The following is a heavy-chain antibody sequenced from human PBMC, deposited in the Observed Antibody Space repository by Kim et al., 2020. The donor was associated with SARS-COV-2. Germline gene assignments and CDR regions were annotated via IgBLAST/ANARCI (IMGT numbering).Heavy chain of an antibody. J-gene: IGHJ3*02. D-gene: IGHD2-21*01. CDR1: GFSFSDSS. CDR2: IRSKANSYAT. CDR3: TRIPWTTLAFCDAYD. Sequence: GGSLRLSCAASGFSFSDSSMHWVRQASGKGLEWVCRIRSKANSYATTYAASVKVRFTISRADSTNAAYLQMNSLNTEATSVYNCTRIPWTTLAFCDAYD. V-gene: IGHV3-73*01.